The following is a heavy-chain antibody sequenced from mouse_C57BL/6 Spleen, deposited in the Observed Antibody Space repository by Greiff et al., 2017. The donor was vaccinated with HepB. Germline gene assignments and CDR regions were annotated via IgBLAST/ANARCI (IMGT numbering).Heavy chain of an antibody. D-gene: IGHD4-1*01. CDR1: GYTFTSYW. J-gene: IGHJ2*01. CDR3: ARTKDWYYFDY. CDR2: IHPNSGST. V-gene: IGHV1-64*01. Sequence: QVQLQQPGAELVKPGASVKLSCKASGYTFTSYWMDWVKQRPGQGLEWIGMIHPNSGSTNYNEKFKSKATLTVDKSSSTAYMQLSSLTSEDSAVYYCARTKDWYYFDYWGQGTTLTVSS.